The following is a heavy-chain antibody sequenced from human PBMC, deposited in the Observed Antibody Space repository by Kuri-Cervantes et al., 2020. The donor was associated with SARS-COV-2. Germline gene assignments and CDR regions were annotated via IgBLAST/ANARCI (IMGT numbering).Heavy chain of an antibody. CDR3: ARGFSAVVVAHWYFDL. V-gene: IGHV4-4*07. CDR1: GGSISSYY. CDR2: IYTSGST. Sequence: SETLSLTCTVSGGSISSYYWSWIRQPAGKGLEWIGRIYTSGSTNYNPSLKSRVTMSVDTSKNQFSLKLSSVTAADTAVYYCARGFSAVVVAHWYFDLWGRGTLVTVSS. D-gene: IGHD3-22*01. J-gene: IGHJ2*01.